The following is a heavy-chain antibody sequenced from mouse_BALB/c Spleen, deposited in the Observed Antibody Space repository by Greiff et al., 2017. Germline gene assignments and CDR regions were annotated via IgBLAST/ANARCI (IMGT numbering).Heavy chain of an antibody. J-gene: IGHJ3*01. V-gene: IGHV2-6-7*01. CDR2: IWGDGST. CDR1: GFSLTGYG. D-gene: IGHD2-4*01. CDR3: ARDHDYDEGAWLAY. Sequence: VKLMESGPGLVAPSQSLSITCTVSGFSLTGYGVNWVRQPPGKGLEWLGMIWGDGSTDYNSALKSRLSISKDNSKSQVFLKMNSLQTDDTARYYCARDHDYDEGAWLAYWGQGTLVTVSA.